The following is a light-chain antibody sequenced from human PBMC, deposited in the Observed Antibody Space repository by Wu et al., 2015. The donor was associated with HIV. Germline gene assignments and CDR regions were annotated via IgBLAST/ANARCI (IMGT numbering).Light chain of an antibody. V-gene: IGKV3-20*01. J-gene: IGKJ2*01. Sequence: EIVLTQSPGTLSLSPGERATLSCRASQSVSSSYLAWYQQKPGQAPRLLIYGVSSRATGIPDRFSGSGSGTDFTLTISRLEPEDFAVYYCQQYGSSRGYTFGQGTKLEIK. CDR2: GVS. CDR1: QSVSSSY. CDR3: QQYGSSRGYT.